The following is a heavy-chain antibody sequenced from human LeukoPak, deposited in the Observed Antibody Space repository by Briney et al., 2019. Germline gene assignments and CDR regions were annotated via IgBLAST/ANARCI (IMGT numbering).Heavy chain of an antibody. V-gene: IGHV3-30*18. CDR1: RFTFSSYG. Sequence: GGSLRLSCAASRFTFSSYGMHWVRQAPGKGLEWVAVISYDGSNKYYADSVKGRFTISRDNSKNTLHLQMNSLRAEDTAVYYCAKTYVSDFWSGLGIWGQGTMVTVSS. D-gene: IGHD3-3*01. J-gene: IGHJ3*02. CDR2: ISYDGSNK. CDR3: AKTYVSDFWSGLGI.